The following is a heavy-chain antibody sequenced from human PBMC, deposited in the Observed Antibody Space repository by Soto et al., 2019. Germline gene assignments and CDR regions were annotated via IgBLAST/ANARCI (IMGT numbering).Heavy chain of an antibody. V-gene: IGHV3-23*01. CDR3: ARGAYYDLWSMDV. Sequence: PGGSLRLSCAGSGFTFSSVAMTWVRQAPGEGLEWVSRISSSGGSTCYADSVKGRFTISRDNAKNTLYLQMDSLRAEDTAVYFCARGAYYDLWSMDVWGQGTTVTVSS. D-gene: IGHD3-3*01. J-gene: IGHJ6*02. CDR2: ISSSGGST. CDR1: GFTFSSVA.